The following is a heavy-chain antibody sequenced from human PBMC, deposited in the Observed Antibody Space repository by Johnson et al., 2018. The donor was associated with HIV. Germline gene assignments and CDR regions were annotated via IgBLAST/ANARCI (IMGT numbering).Heavy chain of an antibody. J-gene: IGHJ3*02. CDR3: AKGADYADYEGAFDI. CDR2: IYSGGSS. CDR1: GFTFSSYA. Sequence: QVQLVESGGGVVQPGRSLRLSCAASGFTFSSYAMHWVRQAPGKGLEWVSLIYSGGSSYYADSVKGRLTISRDNSKNTLYLQMNSLRVEDTAVYYCAKGADYADYEGAFDIWGQGTMVTVSS. D-gene: IGHD4-17*01. V-gene: IGHV3-NL1*01.